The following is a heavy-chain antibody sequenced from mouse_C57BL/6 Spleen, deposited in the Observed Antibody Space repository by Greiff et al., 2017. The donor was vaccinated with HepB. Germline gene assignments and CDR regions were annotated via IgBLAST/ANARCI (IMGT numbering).Heavy chain of an antibody. V-gene: IGHV1-50*01. J-gene: IGHJ3*01. CDR1: GYTFTSYW. Sequence: QVQLQQSGAELVKPGASVKLSCKASGYTFTSYWMQWVKQRPGQGLEWIGEIDPSDSYTNYNQKFKGKATLTVDTSSSTAYMQLSSLTSEDSAVYYCARGGWDRAYWGQGTLVTVSA. CDR2: IDPSDSYT. D-gene: IGHD3-3*01. CDR3: ARGGWDRAY.